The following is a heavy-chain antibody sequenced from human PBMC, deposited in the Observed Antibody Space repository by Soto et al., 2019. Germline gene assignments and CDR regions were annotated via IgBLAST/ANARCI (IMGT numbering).Heavy chain of an antibody. CDR2: ISAYDRST. V-gene: IGHV1-18*04. CDR1: GYTFSAYG. Sequence: QVKLVQSGAEMKKPGASVRVSCKASGYTFSAYGFTWVRQAPGQGLEWLGWISAYDRSTNYAQKVQERVSRTTDTSRNTGFLDLRSLTSDYTAVYYCARGLIAGSYFDHWGQGTRVTVSS. CDR3: ARGLIAGSYFDH. J-gene: IGHJ4*02. D-gene: IGHD3-10*01.